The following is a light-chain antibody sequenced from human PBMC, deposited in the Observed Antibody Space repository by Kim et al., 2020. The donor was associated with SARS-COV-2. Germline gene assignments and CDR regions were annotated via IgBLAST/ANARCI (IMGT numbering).Light chain of an antibody. V-gene: IGKV1-39*01. CDR3: QQTYSTPLT. Sequence: ASGGDRVTITCRASQTIYRYLNWYQQTSGKAPTRLIYGASNLQSGVPSRFSGSGSGTDFTLTIISLHPEDFATYYCQQTYSTPLTFGGGTKVDIK. CDR1: QTIYRY. CDR2: GAS. J-gene: IGKJ4*01.